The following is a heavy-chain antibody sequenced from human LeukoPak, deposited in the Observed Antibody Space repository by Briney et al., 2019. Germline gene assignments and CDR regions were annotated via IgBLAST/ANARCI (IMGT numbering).Heavy chain of an antibody. CDR2: INPSGGST. D-gene: IGHD4-11*01. V-gene: IGHV1-46*01. Sequence: ASVKVSCKASGYTFTSYYMHWVRQAPGQGLEWIGIINPSGGSTSCAQKFQGRVTMTRDMSTSTVYMELSSLRSEDTAVYYCAREAKTVTTGPSAPYYYYYMDVWGKGTTVTVSS. CDR3: AREAKTVTTGPSAPYYYYYMDV. CDR1: GYTFTSYY. J-gene: IGHJ6*03.